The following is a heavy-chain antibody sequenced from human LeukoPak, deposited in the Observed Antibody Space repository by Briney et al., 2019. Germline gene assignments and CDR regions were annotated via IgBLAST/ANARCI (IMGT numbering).Heavy chain of an antibody. CDR1: GGSIRSYY. D-gene: IGHD6-19*01. J-gene: IGHJ4*02. CDR2: IYYSGSI. V-gene: IGHV4-59*08. Sequence: SETLSLTCTVSGGSIRSYYWSWIRQPPGKGLEWIGYIYYSGSINYNPSLKSRVTISVDTSKNQFSLKLSSVTAADTAVFYCARPHSSGWYGAFDYWGQGTLVTVSS. CDR3: ARPHSSGWYGAFDY.